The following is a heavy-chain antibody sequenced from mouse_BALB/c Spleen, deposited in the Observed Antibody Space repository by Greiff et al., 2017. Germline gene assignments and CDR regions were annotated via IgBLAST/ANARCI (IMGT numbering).Heavy chain of an antibody. V-gene: IGHV1-77*01. J-gene: IGHJ3*01. D-gene: IGHD1-1*01. CDR3: ACALITTAY. CDR1: GYTFTDYV. CDR2: IYPGSGST. Sequence: VKLVESGPELVKPGASVKMSCKASGYTFTDYVISWVKQRTGQGLEWIGEIYPGSGSTYYNEKFKGKATLTADKSSNTAYMQLSSLTSEDSAVYFCACALITTAYWGQGTLVTVSA.